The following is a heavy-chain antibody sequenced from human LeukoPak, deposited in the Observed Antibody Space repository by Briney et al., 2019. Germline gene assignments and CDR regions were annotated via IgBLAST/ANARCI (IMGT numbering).Heavy chain of an antibody. CDR1: GGTFSSYA. CDR3: ARPDEDRGYSYGYNY. CDR2: IIPIFGTA. Sequence: ASVKVSCKSSGGTFSSYAISWVRQAPGQGLEWMGGIIPIFGTANYAQKFQGRVTITADESTSTAYMELSSLRSEDTAVYYCARPDEDRGYSYGYNYWGQGTLVTVSS. J-gene: IGHJ4*02. D-gene: IGHD5-18*01. V-gene: IGHV1-69*01.